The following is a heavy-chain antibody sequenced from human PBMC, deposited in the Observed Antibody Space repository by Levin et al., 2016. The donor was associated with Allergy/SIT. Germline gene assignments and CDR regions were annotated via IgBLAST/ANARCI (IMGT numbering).Heavy chain of an antibody. D-gene: IGHD3-22*01. CDR3: ARGGDPTIRRYDSSGYYYVRAFDI. J-gene: IGHJ3*02. CDR2: ISAYNGNT. V-gene: IGHV1-18*01. Sequence: WVRQAPGQGLEWMGWISAYNGNTNYAQKLQGRVTMTTDTSTSTAYMELRSLRSDDTAVYYCARGGDPTIRRYDSSGYYYVRAFDIWGQGTMVTVSS.